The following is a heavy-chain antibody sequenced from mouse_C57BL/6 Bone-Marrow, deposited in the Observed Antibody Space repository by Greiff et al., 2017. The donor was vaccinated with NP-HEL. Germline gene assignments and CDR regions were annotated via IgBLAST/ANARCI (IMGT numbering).Heavy chain of an antibody. V-gene: IGHV1-55*01. CDR3: ARTTVVAKDAMDY. CDR2: IYPGSGST. D-gene: IGHD1-1*01. J-gene: IGHJ4*01. Sequence: QVQLQQSGAELVKPGASVKMSCKASGYTFTSYWITWVKQRPGQGLEWIGDIYPGSGSTNYNEKFKSKATLTVDTSSSTAYMQLSSLTSEDSAVYYCARTTVVAKDAMDYWGQGTSVTVSS. CDR1: GYTFTSYW.